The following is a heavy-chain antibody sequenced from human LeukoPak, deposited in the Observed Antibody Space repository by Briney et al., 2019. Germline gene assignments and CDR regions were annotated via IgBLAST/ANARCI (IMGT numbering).Heavy chain of an antibody. J-gene: IGHJ3*02. Sequence: GGSLRLSCAASGFTFSSYWMHWVRHAPGKGLVWVSRINSDGSSASYADSVKGRFTISRDNAKNTLYLQMNSLRAEDTAVYYCAREGPLGYCSSTSCYADAFDIWGQGTMVTVSS. CDR1: GFTFSSYW. CDR3: AREGPLGYCSSTSCYADAFDI. D-gene: IGHD2-2*01. V-gene: IGHV3-74*01. CDR2: INSDGSSA.